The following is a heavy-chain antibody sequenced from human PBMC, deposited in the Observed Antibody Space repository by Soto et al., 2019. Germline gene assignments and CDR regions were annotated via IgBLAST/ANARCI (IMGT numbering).Heavy chain of an antibody. CDR1: GGSFSTYV. Sequence: SVKVSCKASGGSFSTYVIAWVRQAPGQGLEWMGGIIPISGTSNYAQKYQGRVAIIADESTNTVYMELSSLRSDDTAVYYCARALLYIHRSYEAFDIWGQASMVTVSS. CDR3: ARALLYIHRSYEAFDI. V-gene: IGHV1-69*13. CDR2: IIPISGTS. J-gene: IGHJ3*02. D-gene: IGHD3-10*01.